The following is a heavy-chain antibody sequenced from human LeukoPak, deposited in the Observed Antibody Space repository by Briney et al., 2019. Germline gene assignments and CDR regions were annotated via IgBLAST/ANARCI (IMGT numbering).Heavy chain of an antibody. Sequence: SETLSLTCTVSGGSISSSSYYWSWIRQPPGKGLEWIGYIYYSGSTNYNPSLKSRVTISVDTSKNQFSLKLSSVTAADTAVYYCARGRLELGYYYMDVWGKGTTVTISS. D-gene: IGHD7-27*01. CDR3: ARGRLELGYYYMDV. V-gene: IGHV4-61*01. J-gene: IGHJ6*03. CDR1: GGSISSSSYY. CDR2: IYYSGST.